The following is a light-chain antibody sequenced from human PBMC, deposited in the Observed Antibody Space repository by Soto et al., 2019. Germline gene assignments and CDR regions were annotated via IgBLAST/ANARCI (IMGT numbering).Light chain of an antibody. J-gene: IGLJ2*01. Sequence: QSVLTQPASVSGSPGQSITISCTGTSSDVGSYNLVSWYQQHPGKAPKLMIYEGSKRPSGVSNRFSGSKSGNTASLTISGLQAEDEADYYCSSYTSSNTQVFGGGTKLTVL. CDR2: EGS. CDR1: SSDVGSYNL. CDR3: SSYTSSNTQV. V-gene: IGLV2-14*02.